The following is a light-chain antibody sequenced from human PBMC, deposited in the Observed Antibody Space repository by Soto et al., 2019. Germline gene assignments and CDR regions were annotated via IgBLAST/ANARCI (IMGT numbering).Light chain of an antibody. CDR3: HQYGGFPHT. CDR1: QSITGDY. J-gene: IGKJ2*01. V-gene: IGKV3-20*01. Sequence: DIVLTQSPGTLSLSPGERATLSCMASQSITGDYLAWYQQKPGQAPRLLIYGASSRATGIPDRFSGSGSGTDFTFIISRLEPEDFAMYYCHQYGGFPHTFGQGTKLETK. CDR2: GAS.